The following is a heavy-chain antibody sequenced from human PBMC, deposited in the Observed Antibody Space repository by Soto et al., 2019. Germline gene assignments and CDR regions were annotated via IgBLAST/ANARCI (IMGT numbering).Heavy chain of an antibody. CDR2: ISGSSNTI. Sequence: GGSLRLSCAASGFTFSTYSMNWVRQAPGKGLEWISYISGSSNTISYADSVKGRFTISRDNANNSLSLQMNSLRAEDTTVYYCARDRNWAFDYWGQGTPVTVSS. CDR3: ARDRNWAFDY. V-gene: IGHV3-48*01. CDR1: GFTFSTYS. D-gene: IGHD7-27*01. J-gene: IGHJ4*02.